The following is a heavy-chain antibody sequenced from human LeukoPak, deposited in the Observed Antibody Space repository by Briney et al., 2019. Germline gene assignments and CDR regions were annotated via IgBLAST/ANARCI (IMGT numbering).Heavy chain of an antibody. CDR2: ITGGGSGI. Sequence: GASLRLSCAASGFTFSNYAMSWVRQAPGEGLEWVSAITGGGSGIYYADSMKSRFTISRDNSKNTLYLQINSLRAEDTAVYYCAKWGDYDVLTGYYVSDYWGQGTLVTVSS. V-gene: IGHV3-23*01. J-gene: IGHJ4*02. CDR3: AKWGDYDVLTGYYVSDY. CDR1: GFTFSNYA. D-gene: IGHD3-9*01.